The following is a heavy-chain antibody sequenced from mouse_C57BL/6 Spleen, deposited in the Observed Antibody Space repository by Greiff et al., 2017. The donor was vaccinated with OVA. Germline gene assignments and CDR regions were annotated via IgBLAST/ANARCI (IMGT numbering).Heavy chain of an antibody. V-gene: IGHV1-63*01. CDR2: IYPGGGYT. CDR3: ARRSTTVVGAMDY. Sequence: QVHVKQSGAELVRPGTSVKMSCKASGYTFTNYWIGWAKQRPGHGLEWIGDIYPGGGYTNYNEKFKGKATLTADKSSSTAYMQFSSLTSEDSAIYYCARRSTTVVGAMDYWGQGTSVTVSS. CDR1: GYTFTNYW. J-gene: IGHJ4*01. D-gene: IGHD1-1*01.